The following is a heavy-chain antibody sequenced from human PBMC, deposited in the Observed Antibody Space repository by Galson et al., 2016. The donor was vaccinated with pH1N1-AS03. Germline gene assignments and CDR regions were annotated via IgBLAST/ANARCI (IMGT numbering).Heavy chain of an antibody. CDR1: GGTFSSFA. J-gene: IGHJ4*02. CDR2: INPSSGGT. D-gene: IGHD1-26*01. Sequence: SVKVSCKASGGTFSSFAISWVRQAPGQELEWMGWINPSSGGTKYTQKFQGRVTMTRDTSISTAYMELSRLTSDDTAVYFCARGGGSSLDYWGQGTLVHVSS. CDR3: ARGGGSSLDY. V-gene: IGHV1-2*02.